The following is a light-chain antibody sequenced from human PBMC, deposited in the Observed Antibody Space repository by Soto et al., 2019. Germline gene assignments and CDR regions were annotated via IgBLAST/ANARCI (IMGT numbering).Light chain of an antibody. Sequence: RRANQSISNFLAWYQQKPGKAPKLLIYDASTLESGVPSRFRGSGSGTEFTLTMSSLHPDDFAPYICQQPYCSAWRFARGTKVDIK. CDR2: DAS. CDR3: QQPYCSAWR. J-gene: IGKJ1*01. V-gene: IGKV1-5*01. CDR1: QSISNF.